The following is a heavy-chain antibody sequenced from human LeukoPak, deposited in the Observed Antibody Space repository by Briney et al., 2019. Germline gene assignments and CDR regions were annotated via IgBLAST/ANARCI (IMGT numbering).Heavy chain of an antibody. CDR2: ISGSGGST. CDR3: AKPRYRGSYGIDAFDI. D-gene: IGHD1-26*01. CDR1: GFTFSSYA. J-gene: IGHJ3*02. Sequence: PGGSLRLSCAASGFTFSSYAMSWVRHAPGKGPERVSAISGSGGSTYYADSVKGRFTISRDNSKNTLYLQMNSLRAEDTAVYYCAKPRYRGSYGIDAFDIWGQGTMVTVSS. V-gene: IGHV3-23*01.